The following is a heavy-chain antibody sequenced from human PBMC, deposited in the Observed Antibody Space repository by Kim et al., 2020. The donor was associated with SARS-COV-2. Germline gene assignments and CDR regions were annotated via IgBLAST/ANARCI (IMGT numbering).Heavy chain of an antibody. J-gene: IGHJ5*02. CDR2: INHSGST. Sequence: SQTLSLTCAVYGGSFSGYYWSWIRQPPGKGLEWIGEINHSGSTNYNPSLKSRVTISVDTSKNQFSLKLSSVTAADTAVYYCARGPEEWLRWGSMYNWFDPWGQGTLVTVSS. D-gene: IGHD5-12*01. CDR1: GGSFSGYY. CDR3: ARGPEEWLRWGSMYNWFDP. V-gene: IGHV4-34*01.